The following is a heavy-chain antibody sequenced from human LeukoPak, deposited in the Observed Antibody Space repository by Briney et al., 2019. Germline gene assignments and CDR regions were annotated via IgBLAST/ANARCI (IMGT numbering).Heavy chain of an antibody. CDR2: IKQDGSEK. CDR1: GFTFSSYW. J-gene: IGHJ4*02. D-gene: IGHD3-10*01. CDR3: ARVAVRGVIIFHFDY. V-gene: IGHV3-7*01. Sequence: GGSLRLSCAASGFTFSSYWMSWVRQAPGKGLEWVANIKQDGSEKYYVDSVKGRFTISRDNAKNSLYLQMNSLRAEDTAVYYCARVAVRGVIIFHFDYWGQGTLVTVSS.